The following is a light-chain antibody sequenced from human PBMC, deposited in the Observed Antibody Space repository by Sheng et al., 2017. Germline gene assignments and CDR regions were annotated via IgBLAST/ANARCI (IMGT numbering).Light chain of an antibody. Sequence: EVVLTQSPATLSLSPGERATFSCRASQNVNKYLVWYQQRRGQTPRLLIDEASNRATGIPVRFSGSGSGTDFTLTISSLEPEDFAVYYCLQRNIWPLTFGGGTKVEMK. CDR2: EAS. CDR1: QNVNKY. CDR3: LQRNIWPLT. V-gene: IGKV3-11*01. J-gene: IGKJ4*01.